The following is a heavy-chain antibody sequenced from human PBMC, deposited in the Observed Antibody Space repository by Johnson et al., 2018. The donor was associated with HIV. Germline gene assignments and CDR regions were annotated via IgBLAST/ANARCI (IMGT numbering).Heavy chain of an antibody. J-gene: IGHJ3*02. CDR2: IRGSGGST. Sequence: VQLVESGGGFIQPGGSRRLSCAASGFTFSKYAMSWVRQAPGKGLEWVSVIRGSGGSTYYADSVKGRFTISRDNSKNTLVLQMTSLRAEDTAVYHCAKGRYSSSWYLAGAFDIWGQGTRVTVSS. V-gene: IGHV3-23*04. CDR1: GFTFSKYA. D-gene: IGHD6-13*01. CDR3: AKGRYSSSWYLAGAFDI.